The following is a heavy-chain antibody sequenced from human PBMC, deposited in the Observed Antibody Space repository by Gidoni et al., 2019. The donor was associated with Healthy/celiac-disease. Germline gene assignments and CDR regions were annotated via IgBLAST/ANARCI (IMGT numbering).Heavy chain of an antibody. V-gene: IGHV4-34*01. CDR1: GGSFSGYY. CDR3: ARDHWNDVPLYFDY. D-gene: IGHD1-1*01. J-gene: IGHJ4*02. CDR2: INHSGST. Sequence: QVQLQQWGAGLLKPSETLSLTCAVYGGSFSGYYLSWIRQPPGKGLEWIGEINHSGSTNYNPSLKSRVTISVDTSKNQFSLKLSSVTAADTAVYYCARDHWNDVPLYFDYWGQGTLVTVSS.